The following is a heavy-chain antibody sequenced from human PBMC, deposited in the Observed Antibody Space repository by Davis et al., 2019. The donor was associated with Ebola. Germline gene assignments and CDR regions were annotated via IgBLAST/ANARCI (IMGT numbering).Heavy chain of an antibody. V-gene: IGHV4-59*01. CDR2: IHYSGST. J-gene: IGHJ3*02. Sequence: PSETLSLTCTVSGGSISSYYWSWIRQPPGKGLEWIGSIHYSGSTNYHPSLKSRVTISVDTSKNQFSLKVSSVTAADTAVYYCASAKQLWDPFDIWGQGKMVTVSS. D-gene: IGHD5-18*01. CDR1: GGSISSYY. CDR3: ASAKQLWDPFDI.